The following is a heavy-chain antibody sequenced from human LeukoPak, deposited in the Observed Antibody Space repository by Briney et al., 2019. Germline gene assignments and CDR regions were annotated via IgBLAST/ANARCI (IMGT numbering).Heavy chain of an antibody. CDR3: ARVSSSHNWFDP. Sequence: GGSLRLSCAASGLTFSSNYMSWVRQAPGKGLEWVSVIYSGGSTHYADSVKVSVTISRHNSKNTLNLQMTSLRAEDTGVYFSARVSSSHNWFDPLGQVILVTVSS. J-gene: IGHJ5*02. D-gene: IGHD6-13*01. CDR2: IYSGGST. V-gene: IGHV3-53*04. CDR1: GLTFSSNY.